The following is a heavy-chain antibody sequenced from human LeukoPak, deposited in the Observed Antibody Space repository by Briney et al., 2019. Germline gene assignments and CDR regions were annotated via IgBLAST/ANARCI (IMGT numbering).Heavy chain of an antibody. J-gene: IGHJ4*02. V-gene: IGHV3-23*01. Sequence: PGGSLRLSCAASGLTFSQYAMSWVRQAPGKGLEWVSSISGSSGSTYYADSVKGRVPISRDNSKNTLHLQMNSLRAEDTAVYYCAKLGPGYCSVGTCYSKWYYFDSWGQGTLVTVSS. CDR1: GLTFSQYA. CDR3: AKLGPGYCSVGTCYSKWYYFDS. CDR2: ISGSSGST. D-gene: IGHD2-15*01.